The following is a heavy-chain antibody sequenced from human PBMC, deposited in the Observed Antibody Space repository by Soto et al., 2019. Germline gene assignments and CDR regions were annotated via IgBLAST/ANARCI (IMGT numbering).Heavy chain of an antibody. J-gene: IGHJ6*02. D-gene: IGHD6-19*01. Sequence: LRLSCSASGFTFSSYSMSWVRQAPGKGLEWISSIVSSSSTIYYADSVKGRFTISRDNAKNTLYLQMNSLRAEDTAVYYCAKDLWDSSGWYNYYYGMDVWGQGTTDTVSS. CDR2: IVSSSSTI. V-gene: IGHV3-48*01. CDR1: GFTFSSYS. CDR3: AKDLWDSSGWYNYYYGMDV.